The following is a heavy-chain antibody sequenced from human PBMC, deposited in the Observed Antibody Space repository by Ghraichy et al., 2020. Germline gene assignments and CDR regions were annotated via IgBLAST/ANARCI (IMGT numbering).Heavy chain of an antibody. CDR2: IQQDGSEK. J-gene: IGHJ4*02. CDR3: ARGEGFYGAFDY. D-gene: IGHD4/OR15-4a*01. Sequence: EGSLRLSCAVSGFPFSNFWMSWVRQAPGKGLEWVASIQQDGSEKYYVDSVKGRFTISRDNAKNSLYVQMNSLRAEDTTVYYCARGEGFYGAFDYWGQGTLVTVSS. V-gene: IGHV3-7*03. CDR1: GFPFSNFW.